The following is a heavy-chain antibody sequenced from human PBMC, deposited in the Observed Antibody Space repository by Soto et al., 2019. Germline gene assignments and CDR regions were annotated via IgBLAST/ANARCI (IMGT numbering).Heavy chain of an antibody. J-gene: IGHJ4*02. CDR2: IIPILGIA. V-gene: IGHV1-69*08. CDR1: GGTFSSYT. Sequence: QVQLVQSGAEVKKPGSSVKVSCKASGGTFSSYTISWVRQAPGQGLEWMGRIIPILGIANYAQKFQGRVTITADKSTSTAYMELSSLRSEDTAVYYCARETRDGYNWGDGYWGQGTLVTVSS. CDR3: ARETRDGYNWGDGY. D-gene: IGHD5-12*01.